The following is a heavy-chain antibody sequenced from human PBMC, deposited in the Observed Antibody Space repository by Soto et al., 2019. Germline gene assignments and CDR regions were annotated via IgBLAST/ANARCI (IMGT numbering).Heavy chain of an antibody. CDR2: IIDSGGST. Sequence: PGGSLRLSCVASGFTFSSCAMGWVRQAPGKWLEWVSDIIDSGGSTYYADSVKGRFTISRDNSKNTLYLQMNSLRAEDTAVYYCARDLWVTDYYYYYGMDVWGQGTTVTVSS. D-gene: IGHD2-21*02. J-gene: IGHJ6*02. CDR1: GFTFSSCA. CDR3: ARDLWVTDYYYYYGMDV. V-gene: IGHV3-23*01.